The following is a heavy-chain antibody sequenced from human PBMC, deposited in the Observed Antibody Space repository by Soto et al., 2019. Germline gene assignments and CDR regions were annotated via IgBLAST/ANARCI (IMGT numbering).Heavy chain of an antibody. CDR3: ARGDLGYDFWSGYRYYYGMDV. J-gene: IGHJ6*02. CDR2: INSDGSST. Sequence: RWSLRLSCSASVFTFSSYWMHWFRQAPGKGLVWVSRINSDGSSTSYADSVKGRFTISRDNAKNTLYLQMNSLRAEDTAVYYCARGDLGYDFWSGYRYYYGMDVWGQGTTVTVSS. CDR1: VFTFSSYW. D-gene: IGHD3-3*01. V-gene: IGHV3-74*01.